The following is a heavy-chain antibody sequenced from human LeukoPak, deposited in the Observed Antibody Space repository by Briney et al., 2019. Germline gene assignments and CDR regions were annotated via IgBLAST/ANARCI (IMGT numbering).Heavy chain of an antibody. CDR1: GYTFTTYA. V-gene: IGHV1-69*05. CDR2: IIPIFGTA. Sequence: SVKVSCKASGYTFTTYAITWVRQAPGQGLEWMGGIIPIFGTANYAQKFQGRVTITTDESTSTAYMELSSLRSEDTAVYYCARERVGIAAAGRDYYYYYMDVWGKGTTVTVSS. J-gene: IGHJ6*03. D-gene: IGHD6-13*01. CDR3: ARERVGIAAAGRDYYYYYMDV.